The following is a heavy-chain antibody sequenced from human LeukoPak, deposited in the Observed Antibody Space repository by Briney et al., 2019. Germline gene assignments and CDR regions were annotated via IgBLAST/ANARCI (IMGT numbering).Heavy chain of an antibody. CDR1: GYTFTSYG. CDR2: MNPNSGNT. V-gene: IGHV1-8*02. Sequence: ASVKVSCKASGYTFTSYGISWVRQAPGQGLEWMGWMNPNSGNTGYAQKFQGRVTMTRNTSISTAYMELSSLRSEDTAVYYCATTGYSCGFAARSWGQGTMVTVSS. J-gene: IGHJ3*01. CDR3: ATTGYSCGFAARS. D-gene: IGHD5-18*01.